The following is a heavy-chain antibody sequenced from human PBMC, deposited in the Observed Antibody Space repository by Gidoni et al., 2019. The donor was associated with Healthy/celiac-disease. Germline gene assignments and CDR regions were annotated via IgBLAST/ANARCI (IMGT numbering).Heavy chain of an antibody. J-gene: IGHJ4*02. V-gene: IGHV4-4*07. Sequence: QVQLQESGPGLVKPSETLSLTCTVSGGSISSYYWSWIRQPAGKGLEWIGRIYTSGSTNYNPSLKSRVTMSVDTSKNQFSLKLSSVTAADTAVYYCARTGGVVPAAIMEFDYWGQGTLVTVSS. CDR3: ARTGGVVPAAIMEFDY. D-gene: IGHD2-2*01. CDR2: IYTSGST. CDR1: GGSISSYY.